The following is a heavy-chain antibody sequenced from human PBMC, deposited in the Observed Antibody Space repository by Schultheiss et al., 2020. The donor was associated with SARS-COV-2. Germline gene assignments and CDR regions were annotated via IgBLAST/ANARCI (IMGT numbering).Heavy chain of an antibody. CDR1: GFTFSSYG. D-gene: IGHD5-12*01. J-gene: IGHJ4*02. V-gene: IGHV3-33*01. CDR3: ARDGGYDFLLIEIGGYFDY. CDR2: IWYDGSNK. Sequence: GGSLRLSCAASGFTFSSYGMHWVRQAPGKGLEWVAVIWYDGSNKYYADSVKGRFTISRDNSKNTLYLQMNSLRAEDTAVYYCARDGGYDFLLIEIGGYFDYWGQGTLVTVSS.